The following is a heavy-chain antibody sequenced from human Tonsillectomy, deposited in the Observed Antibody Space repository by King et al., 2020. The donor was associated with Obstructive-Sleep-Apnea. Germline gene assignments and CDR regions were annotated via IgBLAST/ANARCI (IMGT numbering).Heavy chain of an antibody. CDR1: GFTFSNYG. Sequence: VQLVESGGGVVQPGRSLRRSCAASGFTFSNYGMHWVRQAPGEGLERVAIISYDGSDKYYADSLKGRFTISRDNSKSTLYLQMNSLRPEDTAVYYCGGYNWFDPWGQGTLVTVSS. CDR3: GGYNWFDP. J-gene: IGHJ5*02. CDR2: ISYDGSDK. D-gene: IGHD6-13*01. V-gene: IGHV3-30*03.